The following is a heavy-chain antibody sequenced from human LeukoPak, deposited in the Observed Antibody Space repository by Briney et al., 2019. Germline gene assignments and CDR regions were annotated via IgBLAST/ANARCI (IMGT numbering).Heavy chain of an antibody. J-gene: IGHJ3*02. Sequence: GGSLRLSCAASGFTFSSYGMHWVRQAPGKGLEWVAFIRYDGSNKYYADSVKGRFTISRDNSKNTLYLQMNSLRAEDTAVYYCARDSGELNDAFDIWGQGTMVTVSS. CDR1: GFTFSSYG. CDR3: ARDSGELNDAFDI. D-gene: IGHD1-26*01. V-gene: IGHV3-30*02. CDR2: IRYDGSNK.